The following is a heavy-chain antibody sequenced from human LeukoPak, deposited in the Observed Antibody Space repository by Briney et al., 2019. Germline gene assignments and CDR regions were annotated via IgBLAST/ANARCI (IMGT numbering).Heavy chain of an antibody. V-gene: IGHV3-21*01. J-gene: IGHJ3*02. CDR2: ISSSSSYI. CDR3: ARARPDDAFDI. Sequence: PGGSLRLSCAASGFTFSSYSMNWVRQAPGKGLEWVSSISSSSSYIYYADSVKGRFTISRDNAKNSLYLRMNSLRAEDTAVYYCARARPDDAFDIWGQGTMVTVSS. CDR1: GFTFSSYS.